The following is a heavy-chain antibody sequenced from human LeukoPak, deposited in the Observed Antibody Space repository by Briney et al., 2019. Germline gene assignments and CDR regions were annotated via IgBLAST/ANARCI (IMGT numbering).Heavy chain of an antibody. Sequence: PSETLSLTCTVSGGSISSYYWSWIRQPSGKGLEWSGYIYYSGSTNYNPSLKSRVTISVDTSKNQFSLKLSSVTAADTAVYYCARGRVSSSTWHSTYYYYFFMDVWGKGTTVTVSS. D-gene: IGHD4-11*01. CDR2: IYYSGST. J-gene: IGHJ6*03. V-gene: IGHV4-59*01. CDR1: GGSISSYY. CDR3: ARGRVSSSTWHSTYYYYFFMDV.